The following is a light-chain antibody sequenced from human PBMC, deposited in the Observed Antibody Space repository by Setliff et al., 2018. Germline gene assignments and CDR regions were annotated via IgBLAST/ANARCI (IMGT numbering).Light chain of an antibody. CDR2: EVS. CDR3: SSYAGSNNPYV. V-gene: IGLV2-8*01. CDR1: SSDVGGYNY. Sequence: QSALTQLPSASGSPGQSVTISCTGTSSDVGGYNYVSWYQQHPGKAPKLMIYEVSKRPSGVPDRFSGSKSGNTASLTVSGLQAEDEADYYCSSYAGSNNPYVFGTGTKVTV. J-gene: IGLJ1*01.